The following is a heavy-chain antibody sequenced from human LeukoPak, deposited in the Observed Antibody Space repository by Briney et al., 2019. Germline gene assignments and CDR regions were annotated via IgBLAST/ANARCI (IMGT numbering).Heavy chain of an antibody. Sequence: ASVKVSCKASGYTFTSYDINWVRQATGQGLEWMGWMNPNSGNTGCAQKFQGRVTMTRNTSISTAYMELSSLRSEDTAVYYCARGPLGYCSGGSCYPDYYYGMDVWGQGTTVTVSS. V-gene: IGHV1-8*01. D-gene: IGHD2-15*01. CDR3: ARGPLGYCSGGSCYPDYYYGMDV. J-gene: IGHJ6*02. CDR2: MNPNSGNT. CDR1: GYTFTSYD.